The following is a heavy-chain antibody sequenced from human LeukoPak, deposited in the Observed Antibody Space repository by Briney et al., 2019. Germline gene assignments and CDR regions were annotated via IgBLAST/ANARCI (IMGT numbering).Heavy chain of an antibody. Sequence: SVKVSCKASGGTFSSYAISWVRQAPGQGLEWMGRIIPIFGTANYAQKFQGGVTITTDESTSTAYMELSSLRSEDTAVYYCAIESLIMGGSVDYWGQGTLVTVSS. V-gene: IGHV1-69*05. D-gene: IGHD2-15*01. CDR2: IIPIFGTA. CDR3: AIESLIMGGSVDY. J-gene: IGHJ4*02. CDR1: GGTFSSYA.